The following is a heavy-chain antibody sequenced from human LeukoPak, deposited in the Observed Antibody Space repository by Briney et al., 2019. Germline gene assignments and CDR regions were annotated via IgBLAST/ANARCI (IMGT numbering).Heavy chain of an antibody. CDR3: ARVTDWNDLDY. Sequence: PSETLSLTCAVYGGSFSGYYWSWIRQPPGKGLEWIGSIYHSGSTYYNPSLKSRVTISIDTSKNQLSLQLTSVTAADTAVYYCARVTDWNDLDYWGPGTLVTVSS. V-gene: IGHV4-34*11. CDR1: GGSFSGYY. J-gene: IGHJ4*02. D-gene: IGHD1-1*01. CDR2: IYHSGST.